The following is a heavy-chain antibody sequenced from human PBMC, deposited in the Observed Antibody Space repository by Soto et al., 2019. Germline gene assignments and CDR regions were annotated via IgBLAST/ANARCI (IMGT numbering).Heavy chain of an antibody. CDR1: GYTFSSSP. J-gene: IGHJ4*02. CDR3: ARDEGVASGN. V-gene: IGHV1-3*04. D-gene: IGHD5-12*01. CDR2: INTANDDT. Sequence: ASVKVSCKASGYTFSSSPLHCVRQAPAQRPEWMGWINTANDDTKYSQKFQDRVTLTRDTSASTAYMEVSSLTPEDTAVYYCARDEGVASGNWGQGTLVTVS.